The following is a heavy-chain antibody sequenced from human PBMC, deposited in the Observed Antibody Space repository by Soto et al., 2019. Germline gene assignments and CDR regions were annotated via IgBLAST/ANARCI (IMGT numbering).Heavy chain of an antibody. CDR2: TRDKANSYTT. J-gene: IGHJ4*02. CDR3: ASLIDDY. Sequence: GGSLRLSCAAPGFTFSDHSMDWVRQAPGKGLDWVGRTRDKANSYTTEYAASVKGRFTISRDDSKNSLYLQMNSLKIEDTAVYYCASLIDDYWGQGTLVTVSS. CDR1: GFTFSDHS. V-gene: IGHV3-72*01.